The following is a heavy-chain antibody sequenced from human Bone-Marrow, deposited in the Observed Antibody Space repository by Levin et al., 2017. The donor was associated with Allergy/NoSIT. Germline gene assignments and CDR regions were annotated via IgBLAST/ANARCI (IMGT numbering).Heavy chain of an antibody. D-gene: IGHD2-15*01. CDR1: GFTFSSYG. CDR3: AKTLGYCSGGSCYLGGAFDI. J-gene: IGHJ3*02. Sequence: GESLKISCAASGFTFSSYGMHWVRQAPGKGLEWVAVISYDGSNKYYADSVKGRFTISRDNSKNTLYLQMNSLRAEDTAVYYCAKTLGYCSGGSCYLGGAFDIWGQGTMVTVSS. CDR2: ISYDGSNK. V-gene: IGHV3-30*18.